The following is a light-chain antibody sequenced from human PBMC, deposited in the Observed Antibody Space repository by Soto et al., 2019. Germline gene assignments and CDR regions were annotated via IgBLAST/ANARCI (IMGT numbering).Light chain of an antibody. CDR1: SSKIGARYD. Sequence: QSVLTQPPSVSGAPGQRITISCTGSSSKIGARYDVHWYRQLPGAAPKLLLYGDNNRPSGVPDRFSGSKSGASASLAITGLQADDEADYYCQSYDSSLHRVFGTGTKLTVL. CDR2: GDN. CDR3: QSYDSSLHRV. J-gene: IGLJ1*01. V-gene: IGLV1-40*01.